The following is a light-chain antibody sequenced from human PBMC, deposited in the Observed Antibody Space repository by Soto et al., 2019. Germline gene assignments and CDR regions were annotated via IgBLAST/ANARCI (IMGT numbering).Light chain of an antibody. CDR1: SSNIGNNA. CDR3: AAWDDSLNAHV. Sequence: QSVLTQPPSVSEAPRQRVTISCSGSSSNIGNNAVNWYQQLPGKAPKLLIYYDDLLPSGGSDRFSGSKSGTSASLAISGLQSEDEADYYCAAWDDSLNAHVFGTGTKLTVL. V-gene: IGLV1-36*01. CDR2: YDD. J-gene: IGLJ1*01.